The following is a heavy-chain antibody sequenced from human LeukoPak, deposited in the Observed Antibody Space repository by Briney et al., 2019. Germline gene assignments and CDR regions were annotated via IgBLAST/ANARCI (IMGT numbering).Heavy chain of an antibody. V-gene: IGHV4-59*12. Sequence: SETLSLTCTVSGGSISTYFWSWIRQPPGKGLEWIGYIYYSGSTNYNPSLKSRVTISLDTSKNQFSLKVSSVTAADTAVYYCATDDYAGTLVDYWGQGTLVIVSS. D-gene: IGHD4-23*01. CDR2: IYYSGST. CDR3: ATDDYAGTLVDY. J-gene: IGHJ4*02. CDR1: GGSISTYF.